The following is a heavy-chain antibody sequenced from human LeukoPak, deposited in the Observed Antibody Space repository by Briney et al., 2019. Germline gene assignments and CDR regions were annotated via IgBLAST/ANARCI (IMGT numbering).Heavy chain of an antibody. CDR1: GFTFSSYA. J-gene: IGHJ4*02. Sequence: GGSLRLSCAASGFTFSSYAMSWVRQAPGKGLEWVSAISGSGGSTYYADSVKGRFTISRGNSKNTLYLQMNSLRADDTAVYYCAKHIRGLVGATRTDYWGQGTLVTVSS. CDR3: AKHIRGLVGATRTDY. D-gene: IGHD1-26*01. CDR2: ISGSGGST. V-gene: IGHV3-23*01.